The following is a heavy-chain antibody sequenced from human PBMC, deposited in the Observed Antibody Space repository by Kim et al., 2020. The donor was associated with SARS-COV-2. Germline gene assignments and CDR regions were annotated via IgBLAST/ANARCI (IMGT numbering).Heavy chain of an antibody. D-gene: IGHD4-17*01. V-gene: IGHV3-33*01. Sequence: GGSLRLSCAASGFTLDFYAMHWVRQAPGRGLEWLAVVWYDGNYKYYADSVKGRFTLSKDISKNTVDLQMNRLRPEDTAVYFCARDRTSFYGDIDLWGQGSQVRVSS. CDR2: VWYDGNYK. CDR1: GFTLDFYA. CDR3: ARDRTSFYGDIDL. J-gene: IGHJ4*02.